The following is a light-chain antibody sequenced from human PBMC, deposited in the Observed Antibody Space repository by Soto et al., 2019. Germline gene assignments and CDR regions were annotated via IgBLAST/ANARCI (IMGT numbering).Light chain of an antibody. CDR1: SSNIGSNF. J-gene: IGLJ2*01. V-gene: IGLV1-47*01. Sequence: QLVLTQPPSASGTPGQRVTISCSGSSSNIGSNFVCWFQQLPGTAPKLLIYKNDQRPSGVADRFSGSKSGTSASPAISGLRSEDEADYYCAAWDARLTGLVFGGGTKLTVL. CDR3: AAWDARLTGLV. CDR2: KND.